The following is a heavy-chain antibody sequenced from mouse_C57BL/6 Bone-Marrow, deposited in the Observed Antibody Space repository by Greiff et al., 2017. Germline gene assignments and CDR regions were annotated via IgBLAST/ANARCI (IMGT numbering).Heavy chain of an antibody. Sequence: QVQLQQSGAELARPGASEKLSCKASGYTFTSYGISWVKQRTGQGLEWIGEIYPRSGNTYYNEKFKGKATLTADKSSSTAYMELRSLTSEDSAVYFCARLGYPGLVAYWGQGTLVTVSA. V-gene: IGHV1-81*01. D-gene: IGHD3-1*01. CDR3: ARLGYPGLVAY. J-gene: IGHJ3*01. CDR1: GYTFTSYG. CDR2: IYPRSGNT.